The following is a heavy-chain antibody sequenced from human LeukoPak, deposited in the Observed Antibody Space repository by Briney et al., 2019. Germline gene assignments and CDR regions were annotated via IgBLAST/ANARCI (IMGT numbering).Heavy chain of an antibody. CDR1: GFTFSSYG. CDR3: AKDLSSSWTYYRLGDY. J-gene: IGHJ4*02. CDR2: ISYDGSNK. D-gene: IGHD3-10*01. Sequence: GRSLRLSCAASGFTFSSYGMHWVRQAPGKGLEWVAVISYDGSNKYYADSVKGRFTISRDNSKDTLYLQMNSLRVDDTAVYYCAKDLSSSWTYYRLGDYWGQGTLVTVSS. V-gene: IGHV3-30*18.